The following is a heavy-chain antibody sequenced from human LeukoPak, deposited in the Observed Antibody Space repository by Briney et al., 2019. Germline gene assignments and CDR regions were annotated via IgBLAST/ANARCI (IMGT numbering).Heavy chain of an antibody. J-gene: IGHJ3*02. D-gene: IGHD2-2*01. V-gene: IGHV3-30*02. Sequence: GGSLRLSCAASGFTFSGYGMHWVRQAPGKGLEWVAFIRYDGSNKYYADSVKGRFTISRDNSKNTLYLQMNSLRAEDTAVYYCAKDRIVVVPAASDAFDIWGQGTMVTVSS. CDR3: AKDRIVVVPAASDAFDI. CDR2: IRYDGSNK. CDR1: GFTFSGYG.